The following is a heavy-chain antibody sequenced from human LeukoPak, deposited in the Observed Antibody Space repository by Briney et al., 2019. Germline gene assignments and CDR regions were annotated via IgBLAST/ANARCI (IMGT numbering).Heavy chain of an antibody. CDR1: GFTFSSYS. D-gene: IGHD5-24*01. CDR3: AREVEMATITSHYFDY. CDR2: ISSSSSYI. J-gene: IGHJ4*02. Sequence: PGGSLRLSCAASGFTFSSYSMNWVRQAPGKGLEWGSSISSSSSYIYYADSVKGRFTISRDNAKNSLYLQMNSLRAEDTAVYYCAREVEMATITSHYFDYWGQGTLVTVSS. V-gene: IGHV3-21*01.